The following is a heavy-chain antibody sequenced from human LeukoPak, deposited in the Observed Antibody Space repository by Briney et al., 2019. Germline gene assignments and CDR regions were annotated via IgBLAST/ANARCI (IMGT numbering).Heavy chain of an antibody. J-gene: IGHJ4*02. CDR3: ARDRGWFHFDY. V-gene: IGHV3-48*03. CDR2: ISSSGSTI. CDR1: GFTFSSYE. D-gene: IGHD6-19*01. Sequence: GGSLRLSCAASGFTFSSYEMNWVRQAPGKGLEWVSYISSSGSTIYYADSVKGRFTISRDNAKNSLYLQMNSLRAEDTAVYYCARDRGWFHFDYWGRGILVTVSS.